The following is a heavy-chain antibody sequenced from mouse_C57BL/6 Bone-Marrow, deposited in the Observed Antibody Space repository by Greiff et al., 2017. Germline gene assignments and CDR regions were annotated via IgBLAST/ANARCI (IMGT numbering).Heavy chain of an antibody. J-gene: IGHJ2*01. D-gene: IGHD1-1*01. V-gene: IGHV1-9*01. Sequence: VQLQQPGAELMKPGASVKLSCKATGYTFTGYWIEWVKQRPGHGLEWIGEILPGSGSTNYNEKFKGKATFTADPSSNTAYMLLSSLTTEEASVYYCAGDGGSSDEGYWGQGTTLTVSS. CDR2: ILPGSGST. CDR3: AGDGGSSDEGY. CDR1: GYTFTGYW.